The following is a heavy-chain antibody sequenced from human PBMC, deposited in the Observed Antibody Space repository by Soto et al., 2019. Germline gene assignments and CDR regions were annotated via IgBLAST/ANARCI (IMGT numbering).Heavy chain of an antibody. CDR3: ARAHCSNGICYAFDI. CDR1: GGSMSFYS. Sequence: SESLSLTCAVSGGSMSFYSWSWIRQPPGKGLEWIGYIHHSGDTDYNPSLKSRVTISVDRPQNQLSLKLTSVTTADTAVYYCARAHCSNGICYAFDIWGPGTKVTVSS. V-gene: IGHV4-59*01. CDR2: IHHSGDT. D-gene: IGHD2-8*01. J-gene: IGHJ3*02.